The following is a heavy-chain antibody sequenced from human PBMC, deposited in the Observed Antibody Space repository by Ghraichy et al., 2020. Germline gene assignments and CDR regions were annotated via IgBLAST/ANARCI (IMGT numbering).Heavy chain of an antibody. D-gene: IGHD3-10*01. CDR3: ARGSLSGTLGAFDI. Sequence: GGSLRLSCAASGFTVSSNYMSWVRQAPGKGLEWVSVIYSGGSTYYADSVKGRFTISRHNSKNTLYLQMNSLRAEDTAVYYCARGSLSGTLGAFDIWGQGTMVTVSS. J-gene: IGHJ3*02. CDR1: GFTVSSNY. V-gene: IGHV3-53*04. CDR2: IYSGGST.